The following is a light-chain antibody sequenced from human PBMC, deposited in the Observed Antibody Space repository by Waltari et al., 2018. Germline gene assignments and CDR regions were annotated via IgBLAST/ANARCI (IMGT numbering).Light chain of an antibody. Sequence: SSELTQDPAVSVALGQTVRITCQGDSLRNYYANWYQQKSGQAPILLMYGKNNRPSGIPDRFSGSSSGNSASLTITGARAEDEADYYCNSRDRSGDHVVFGGGTRLTVL. CDR2: GKN. CDR1: SLRNYY. J-gene: IGLJ2*01. V-gene: IGLV3-19*01. CDR3: NSRDRSGDHVV.